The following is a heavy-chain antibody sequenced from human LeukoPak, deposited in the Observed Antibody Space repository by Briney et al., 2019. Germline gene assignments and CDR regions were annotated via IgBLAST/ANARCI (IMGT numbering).Heavy chain of an antibody. Sequence: PSQTLSLTCTVSGGSISSGDYYWSWIRQPPGKGLEWIGYIYYSGSTYYNPSLKSRVTISVDTSRNQFSLKLSSVTAADTAVYYCEARPYGDAFDIWGQGTMVTVSS. CDR3: EARPYGDAFDI. J-gene: IGHJ3*02. CDR1: GGSISSGDYY. D-gene: IGHD4-17*01. V-gene: IGHV4-30-4*01. CDR2: IYYSGST.